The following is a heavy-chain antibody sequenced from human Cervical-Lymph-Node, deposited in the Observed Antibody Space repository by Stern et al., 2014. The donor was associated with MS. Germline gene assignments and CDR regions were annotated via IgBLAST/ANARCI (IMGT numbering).Heavy chain of an antibody. CDR2: IWYDGSNK. CDR3: ARGTKWELRGYYYYGMDV. Sequence: VQLVESGGGVVQPGRSLRLSCAASGFTFSSYGMHWVRQAPGKGLEWVAVIWYDGSNKYYADSVKGRFTISRDNSKNTLYLQMNSLRAEDTAVYYCARGTKWELRGYYYYGMDVWGQGTTVTVSS. J-gene: IGHJ6*02. V-gene: IGHV3-33*01. D-gene: IGHD1-26*01. CDR1: GFTFSSYG.